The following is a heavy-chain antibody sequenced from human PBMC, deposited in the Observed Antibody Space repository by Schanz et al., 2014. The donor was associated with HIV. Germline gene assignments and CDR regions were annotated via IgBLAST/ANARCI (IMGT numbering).Heavy chain of an antibody. J-gene: IGHJ5*02. Sequence: QVRLQQWGAGLLRPSETLSLTCAVQDGSFSAVSGGSFSAFHWTWIRQPPGKGLEWIGEINQSGSTNYSPSLKSRVTISLDTSKNQFSLKLSSVTAADTAVYYCARDLVGTRGWFDPWGQGTLVTVSS. V-gene: IGHV4-34*01. CDR3: ARDLVGTRGWFDP. D-gene: IGHD2-2*01. CDR1: GGSFSAFH. CDR2: INQSGST.